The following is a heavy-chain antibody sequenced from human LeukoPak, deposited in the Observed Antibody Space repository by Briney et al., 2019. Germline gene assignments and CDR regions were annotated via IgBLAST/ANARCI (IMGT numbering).Heavy chain of an antibody. D-gene: IGHD2-8*01. CDR2: IYPGDSDT. V-gene: IGHV5-51*01. Sequence: GESLKIFCKGSGYSFTDYWIAWVRQMPGKGLEWLGIIYPGDSDTRYSPSFQGHVTISADKSISTAYLHWSSLKASDTAMYYCARQDRMALYYFSYWGQGTLVTVSS. CDR3: ARQDRMALYYFSY. CDR1: GYSFTDYW. J-gene: IGHJ4*02.